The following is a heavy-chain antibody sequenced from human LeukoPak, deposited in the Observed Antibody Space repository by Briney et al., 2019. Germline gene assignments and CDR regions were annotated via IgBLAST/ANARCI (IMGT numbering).Heavy chain of an antibody. CDR2: ISWNSGSI. J-gene: IGHJ3*02. CDR3: AKESLLFALHRAFDI. CDR1: GFTFDDYA. D-gene: IGHD2-21*02. V-gene: IGHV3-9*01. Sequence: GRSLRLSCAASGFTFDDYAMHWVRQAPGKGLEWVSGISWNSGSIGYADSVKGRFTISRDNAKNSLYLQMNSLRAEDTALYYCAKESLLFALHRAFDIWGQGTMVTVSS.